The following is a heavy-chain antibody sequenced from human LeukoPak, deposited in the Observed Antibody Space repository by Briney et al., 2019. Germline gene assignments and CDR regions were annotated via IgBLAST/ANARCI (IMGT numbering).Heavy chain of an antibody. D-gene: IGHD3-22*01. Sequence: PSETLSLTCIVSVGSISAGYFHWSWVRQHPGKGLEWIGYTNDDGTSHSNPSVRSRTTISVDTSKNQFSLRLDTVTAADTAVYYCAGYYYGGSGRGFWGQGTLVTVSS. V-gene: IGHV4-31*03. CDR1: VGSISAGYFH. CDR3: AGYYYGGSGRGF. J-gene: IGHJ4*02. CDR2: TNDDGTS.